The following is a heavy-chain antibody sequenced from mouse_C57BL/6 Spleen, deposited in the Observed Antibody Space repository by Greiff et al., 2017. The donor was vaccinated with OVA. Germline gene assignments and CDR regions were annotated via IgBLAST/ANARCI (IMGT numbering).Heavy chain of an antibody. J-gene: IGHJ4*01. CDR1: GYTFTSYW. CDR3: ARGTNYYGSRGAMDY. Sequence: VQLQQPGAELVMPGASVKLSCKASGYTFTSYWMHWVKQRPGQGLEWIGEIDPSDSYTNSNQKSTGKSTLPVDKSSSTAYRQLSRLTSEDSAGYYCARGTNYYGSRGAMDYWGQGTSVTVSS. CDR2: IDPSDSYT. D-gene: IGHD1-1*01. V-gene: IGHV1-69*01.